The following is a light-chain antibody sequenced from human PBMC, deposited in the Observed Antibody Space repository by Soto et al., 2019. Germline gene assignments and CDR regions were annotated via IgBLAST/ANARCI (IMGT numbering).Light chain of an antibody. CDR3: QQYGNSPLT. CDR1: QSVSSSY. V-gene: IGKV3-20*01. CDR2: DAS. Sequence: EIVLTQSPGTLSLSPGERATLSCGASQSVSSSYLAWYQQKPGQAPRLLIYDASSRATGIPDRFSGSGSGTDFTLTISRLEPEDFAVYYCQQYGNSPLTFGGGTKVDIK. J-gene: IGKJ4*01.